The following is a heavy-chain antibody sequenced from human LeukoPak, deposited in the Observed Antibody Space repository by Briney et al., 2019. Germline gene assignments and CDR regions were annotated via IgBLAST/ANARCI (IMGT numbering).Heavy chain of an antibody. V-gene: IGHV3-23*01. D-gene: IGHD3-16*01. CDR1: GFTFSSYA. Sequence: PGGSLRLSCAASGFTFSSYAMSWVRQAPGKGLEWVSAISGSGGSTYYADSVKGRFTISRDNSKNTLYLQMNSLRAEDTAVYYCAKDGRLPINVGVQHWGQGTLVTVSS. CDR2: ISGSGGST. J-gene: IGHJ1*01. CDR3: AKDGRLPINVGVQH.